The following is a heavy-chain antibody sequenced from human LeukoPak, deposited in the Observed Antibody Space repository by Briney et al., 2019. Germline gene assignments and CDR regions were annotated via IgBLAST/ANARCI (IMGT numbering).Heavy chain of an antibody. Sequence: ASVKVSCKASGYTFTGYYMHWVRQAPGQGLEWMGWINPNSGGTHYAQKFQGRVTMTRDTSISPAYMELSRLRSDDTAVYYCARGAPRIVVVPAARGSWFDPWGQGTLVTVSS. V-gene: IGHV1-2*02. D-gene: IGHD2-2*01. J-gene: IGHJ5*02. CDR1: GYTFTGYY. CDR2: INPNSGGT. CDR3: ARGAPRIVVVPAARGSWFDP.